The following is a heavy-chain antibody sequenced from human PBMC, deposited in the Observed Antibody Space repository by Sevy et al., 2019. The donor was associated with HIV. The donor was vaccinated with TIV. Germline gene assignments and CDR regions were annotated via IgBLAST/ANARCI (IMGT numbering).Heavy chain of an antibody. CDR1: GFSFSGYA. CDR3: AKEGAYSYTTYFDY. V-gene: IGHV3-30*18. Sequence: GGSLRLSYAASGFSFSGYAILWVRQAPGKGLEWVAVISFDGSNKYYADSVKGRLTISRDNSKNTLFLQMNSLRAEDTAVYYCAKEGAYSYTTYFDYWGQGTVVTVSS. D-gene: IGHD1-26*01. J-gene: IGHJ4*02. CDR2: ISFDGSNK.